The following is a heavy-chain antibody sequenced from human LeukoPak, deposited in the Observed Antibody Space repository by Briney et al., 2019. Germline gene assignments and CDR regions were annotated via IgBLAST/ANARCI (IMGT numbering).Heavy chain of an antibody. D-gene: IGHD2-15*01. CDR1: RFTFSSYS. CDR3: ARDREGYCSGGSCTNFDY. Sequence: NSGGSLRLSCAASRFTFSSYSMNWVRQAPGKGLEWVSSISGSSSYIYYADSVKGRFTISRHNAKNSLFLQMNSLRAEDTAVYYCARDREGYCSGGSCTNFDYWGQGTLVTVSS. J-gene: IGHJ4*02. V-gene: IGHV3-21*01. CDR2: ISGSSSYI.